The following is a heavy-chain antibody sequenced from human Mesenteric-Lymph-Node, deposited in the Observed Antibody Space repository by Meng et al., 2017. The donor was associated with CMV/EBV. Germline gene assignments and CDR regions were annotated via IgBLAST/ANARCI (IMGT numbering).Heavy chain of an antibody. J-gene: IGHJ4*02. CDR3: ARAGYYYDDSGYYGNY. CDR2: IKQDGSEK. CDR1: GFTFSSYW. V-gene: IGHV3-7*01. D-gene: IGHD3-22*01. Sequence: GESLKISCAGSGFTFSSYWMSWVRQAPGKGLEWVANIKQDGSEKYYVDSVKGRFTISRDNAKNSLYLQMNSLRAEDTAVYYCARAGYYYDDSGYYGNYWGQGTLVTVSS.